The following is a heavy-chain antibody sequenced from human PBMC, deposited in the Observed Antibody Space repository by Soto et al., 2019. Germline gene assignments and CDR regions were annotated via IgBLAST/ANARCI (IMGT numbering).Heavy chain of an antibody. V-gene: IGHV3-73*01. CDR2: IRSKANNYAA. Sequence: EVQLVESGGGLVQPGGSLKLSCATLGLTFSAPARHWAGRASGKGLEWVGHIRSKANNYAAAYAASVKGRFTISRDDSKNTAYLQMNSLKTEDTAVYYCTRHLMDVWDQGTTVTVSS. J-gene: IGHJ6*02. CDR1: GLTFSAPA. CDR3: TRHLMDV.